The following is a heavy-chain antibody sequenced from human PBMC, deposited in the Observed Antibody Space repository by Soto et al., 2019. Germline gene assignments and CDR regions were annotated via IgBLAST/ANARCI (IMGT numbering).Heavy chain of an antibody. J-gene: IGHJ6*02. CDR2: TYYRSRWFT. V-gene: IGHV6-1*01. CDR3: ARVGLAGELDV. Sequence: SQTLSLTCAISGDSVSSNRAAWHWIRQSPSRGLEWLGRTYYRSRWFTNYAVSVKSRITINPDTSKNQFSLQLNSVTPEDTAVYYSARVGLAGELDVWGQANKVTVSS. CDR1: GDSVSSNRAA. D-gene: IGHD6-19*01.